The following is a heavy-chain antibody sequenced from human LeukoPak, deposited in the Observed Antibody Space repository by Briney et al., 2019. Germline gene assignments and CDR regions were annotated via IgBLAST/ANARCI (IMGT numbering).Heavy chain of an antibody. CDR3: IRFNGFCDY. V-gene: IGHV3-49*04. CDR1: GFTFGDYV. J-gene: IGHJ4*02. CDR2: IRQTVYGGST. D-gene: IGHD2-8*01. Sequence: GESLRLSCTASGFTFGDYVMSWVRQAPGKGLESVGFIRQTVYGGSTQYVASVKGRFTISRDDSKSAVYLQLNSLRTEDTAVYYCIRFNGFCDYWGQGTLVTVSS.